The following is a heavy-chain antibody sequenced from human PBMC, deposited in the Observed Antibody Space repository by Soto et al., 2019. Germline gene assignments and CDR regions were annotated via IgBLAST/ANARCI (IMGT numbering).Heavy chain of an antibody. V-gene: IGHV4-59*01. Sequence: SETLSLTCTVSGGSISSYYWSWIRQPPGKGLEWIGYIYYSGSTNYNPSLKSRVTISVDTSKNQSSLKLSSVTAADTAVYYCARRWGGTFDYWGQGTLVTVS. CDR3: ARRWGGTFDY. CDR2: IYYSGST. J-gene: IGHJ4*02. CDR1: GGSISSYY. D-gene: IGHD2-21*01.